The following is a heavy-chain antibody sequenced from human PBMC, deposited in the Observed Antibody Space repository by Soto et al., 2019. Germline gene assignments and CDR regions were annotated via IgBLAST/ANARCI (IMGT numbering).Heavy chain of an antibody. CDR3: AREVFGPRSSSWYKGYNWFDP. J-gene: IGHJ5*02. D-gene: IGHD6-13*01. V-gene: IGHV4-59*01. Sequence: PSETLSLTCTVSGGSISSYYWSWIRQPPGKGLEWIGYIYYSGSTNYNPSLKSRVTISVDTSKNQFSLKLSSVTAADTAVYYCAREVFGPRSSSWYKGYNWFDPWGQGTLVTVSS. CDR2: IYYSGST. CDR1: GGSISSYY.